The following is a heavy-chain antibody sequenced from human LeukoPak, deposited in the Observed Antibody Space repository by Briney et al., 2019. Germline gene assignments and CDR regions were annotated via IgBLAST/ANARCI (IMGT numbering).Heavy chain of an antibody. CDR3: ARSESASFDS. CDR2: IKQAGSEK. CDR1: GFTFSRYS. Sequence: PGGSLRLSCAAPGFTFSRYSMSWVRQAPGKGLEWVANIKQAGSEKYYVDSVKDRFTISRDNAKNSLYLQMNSLRAEDPAMYYGARSESASFDSWVQGTMVSVCS. J-gene: IGHJ3*02. V-gene: IGHV3-7*03.